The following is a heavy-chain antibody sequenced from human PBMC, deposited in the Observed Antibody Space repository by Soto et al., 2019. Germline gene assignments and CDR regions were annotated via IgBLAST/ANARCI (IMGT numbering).Heavy chain of an antibody. CDR3: AGLSAGELLRFETAIDY. J-gene: IGHJ4*02. CDR1: GGSISSSSYY. V-gene: IGHV4-39*01. Sequence: SQTLSLTCTVSGGSISSSSYYWGWLRHPPGKGLEWIGSIYYSGSTHYNPSLKSRVTISVDTSKNQFSLTLSSVTAADTAVYYCAGLSAGELLRFETAIDYWGQGTLVTVSS. D-gene: IGHD1-26*01. CDR2: IYYSGST.